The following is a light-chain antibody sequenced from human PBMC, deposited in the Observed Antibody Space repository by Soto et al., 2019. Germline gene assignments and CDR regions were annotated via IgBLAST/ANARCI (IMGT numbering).Light chain of an antibody. CDR3: CSYAGSTTQTYV. CDR1: HSDVESYNL. V-gene: IGLV2-23*02. J-gene: IGLJ1*01. Sequence: QSALTQPASVSGSPGQSITISCTGTHSDVESYNLVSWYQQHPGKAPKVIIYEVSERPSGVSDRFSGSKSGNTASLMISGLQAEDEPDYYCCSYAGSTTQTYVFGSGTKVTVL. CDR2: EVS.